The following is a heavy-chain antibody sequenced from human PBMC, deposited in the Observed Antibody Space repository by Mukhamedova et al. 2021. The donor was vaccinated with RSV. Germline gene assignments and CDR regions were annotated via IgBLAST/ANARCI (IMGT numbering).Heavy chain of an antibody. V-gene: IGHV3-7*01. D-gene: IGHD1-20*01. J-gene: IGHJ4*02. CDR3: ARQGXHNFVX. CDR2: IKQDGSEK. Sequence: MSWVRQAPGKGLEWVANIKQDGSEKYYVDSVKGRFTISRDNAKNSXYLQMXSLRXXGXXXYYCARQGXHNFVXWGQGTXVXVSS.